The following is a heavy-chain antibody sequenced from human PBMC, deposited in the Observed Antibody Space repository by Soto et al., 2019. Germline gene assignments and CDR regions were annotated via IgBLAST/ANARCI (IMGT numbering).Heavy chain of an antibody. CDR1: GFTFSNYE. J-gene: IGHJ4*02. CDR3: AREDPSDY. CDR2: ISSSGSTI. Sequence: PGGSLRLSCAASGFTFSNYEMNWVRQAPGKGLEWVSYISSSGSTIYCADSVKGRFTISRDNARNSLFLQMNSLRAEDTAVYYCAREDPSDYWGQGTLVTVSS. V-gene: IGHV3-48*03.